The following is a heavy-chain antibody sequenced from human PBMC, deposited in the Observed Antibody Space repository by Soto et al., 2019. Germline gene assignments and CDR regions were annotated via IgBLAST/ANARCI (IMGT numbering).Heavy chain of an antibody. D-gene: IGHD1-7*01. J-gene: IGHJ6*02. CDR1: GVSIDGYN. Sequence: QVQLQESGPGLVKPSETLSLTCTVSGVSIDGYNCAWIRQTPGKALEWVGYVYSTGGSRYNPSLKDRMTLSMDTFKSQCALQMRSLTAADTPVYYCVRQEIGTLQGLVDIGGLGTTVTVSS. CDR2: VYSTGGS. V-gene: IGHV4-59*08. CDR3: VRQEIGTLQGLVDI.